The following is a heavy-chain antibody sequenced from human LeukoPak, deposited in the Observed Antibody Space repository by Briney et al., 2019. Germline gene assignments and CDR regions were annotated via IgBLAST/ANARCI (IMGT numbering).Heavy chain of an antibody. CDR3: AELGINMIGGV. Sequence: GGSLRLSCAASRFTFSSYSMNWVRQAPGKGLEWVSYISSSGSTIYYADSVKGRFTISRDNAKNSLYLQMNSLRAEDTAVYYCAELGINMIGGVWGKGTTVTISS. V-gene: IGHV3-48*04. CDR1: RFTFSSYS. D-gene: IGHD3-10*02. CDR2: ISSSGSTI. J-gene: IGHJ6*04.